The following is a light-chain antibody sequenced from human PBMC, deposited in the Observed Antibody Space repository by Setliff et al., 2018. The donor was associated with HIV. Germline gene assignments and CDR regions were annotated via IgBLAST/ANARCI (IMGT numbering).Light chain of an antibody. CDR3: SSYTSSSTYV. Sequence: QSALTQPASVSGSPGQSITIFCTGTSSDIGGYNFVSWYQQYPGEAPKLIISDNTKRPSGVSDRFSASKSGNTASLTISGLRAEDEADYYCSSYTSSSTYVFGLGTKVTVL. J-gene: IGLJ1*01. CDR2: DNT. CDR1: SSDIGGYNF. V-gene: IGLV2-14*03.